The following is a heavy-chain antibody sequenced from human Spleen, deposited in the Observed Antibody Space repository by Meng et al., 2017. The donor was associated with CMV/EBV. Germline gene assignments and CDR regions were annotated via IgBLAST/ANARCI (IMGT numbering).Heavy chain of an antibody. V-gene: IGHV4-34*01. D-gene: IGHD6-13*01. Sequence: GSLRLSCAVYGGSFSGYYWSWIRQPPGKGLEWIGEINHSGSTNYNPSLKSRVTISVDTSKNQFSLKVNSVTAADTAVYYCARAWELPAAPFDFWGQGTLVTVSS. CDR2: INHSGST. J-gene: IGHJ4*02. CDR3: ARAWELPAAPFDF. CDR1: GGSFSGYY.